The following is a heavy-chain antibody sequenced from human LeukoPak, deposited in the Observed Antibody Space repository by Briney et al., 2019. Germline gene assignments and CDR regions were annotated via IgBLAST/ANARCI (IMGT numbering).Heavy chain of an antibody. CDR3: AKDRWELPNWFDP. Sequence: PGGSLRLSCAASGFTFSSYGMHWVRQAPGKGLEWVAFIRYDGSNKYYADSVKGRFTISRDNSKNTLYLQMNSLRAEDTAVYYCAKDRWELPNWFDPWGQGTLVTVSS. D-gene: IGHD1-26*01. V-gene: IGHV3-30*02. CDR1: GFTFSSYG. CDR2: IRYDGSNK. J-gene: IGHJ5*02.